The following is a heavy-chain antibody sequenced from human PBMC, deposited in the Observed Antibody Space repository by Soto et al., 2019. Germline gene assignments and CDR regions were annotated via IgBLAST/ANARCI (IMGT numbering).Heavy chain of an antibody. J-gene: IGHJ4*02. V-gene: IGHV4-59*01. CDR1: GGSISSNY. Sequence: PSETLSLTCTVSGGSISSNYWTWIRQPPGKALEWIGHIHASGTTYYSPSLSGRIAISLDTSKNQSSLRLTSVTTADTAVYYSATVSGHFWSGYQIDYWGQGTRVTVSS. CDR3: ATVSGHFWSGYQIDY. CDR2: IHASGTT. D-gene: IGHD3-3*02.